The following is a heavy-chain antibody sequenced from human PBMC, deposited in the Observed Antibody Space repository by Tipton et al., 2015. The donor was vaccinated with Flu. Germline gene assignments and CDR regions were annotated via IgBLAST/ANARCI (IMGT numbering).Heavy chain of an antibody. CDR3: ARHTGDSVRGVIDY. CDR1: GGSTSSGSYY. J-gene: IGHJ4*02. CDR2: IYTSGST. V-gene: IGHV4-61*02. D-gene: IGHD3-10*02. Sequence: TLSLTCTVSGGSTSSGSYYWSWIRQPAGKGLEWIGRIYTSGSTKYNPSLKSRVTISVDTSKNRFSLKLSSVTAADTAVYYCARHTGDSVRGVIDYWGQGTLVTVSS.